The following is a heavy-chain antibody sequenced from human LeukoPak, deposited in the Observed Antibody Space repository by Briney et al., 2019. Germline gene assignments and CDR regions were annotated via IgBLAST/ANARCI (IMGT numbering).Heavy chain of an antibody. D-gene: IGHD2-2*01. V-gene: IGHV3-7*04. CDR2: INPDGSEK. CDR3: ARARFFPAIDY. Sequence: PGGSLRLSCAASGFTFSYFWMSWVRQAPGKGLEWVANINPDGSEKNYVDSVKGRFTISRDSAKNSLYLQMDSLRAEDTAVYYCARARFFPAIDYWGQGTLVTVSS. J-gene: IGHJ4*02. CDR1: GFTFSYFW.